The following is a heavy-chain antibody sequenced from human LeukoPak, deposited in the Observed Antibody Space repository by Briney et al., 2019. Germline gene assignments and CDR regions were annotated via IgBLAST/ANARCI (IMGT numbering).Heavy chain of an antibody. V-gene: IGHV3-23*01. Sequence: GGSLRLSCAASGFTFSSYAMSWVRQAPGKGLEWVSAISGSGGSTYYADSVKGRFTISRDNSKNTLYLQMNSLRAEDTAVYYCAKDSGQPLLYPTSSDYWGQGTLVTVSS. CDR2: ISGSGGST. CDR3: AKDSGQPLLYPTSSDY. CDR1: GFTFSSYA. D-gene: IGHD2-2*02. J-gene: IGHJ4*02.